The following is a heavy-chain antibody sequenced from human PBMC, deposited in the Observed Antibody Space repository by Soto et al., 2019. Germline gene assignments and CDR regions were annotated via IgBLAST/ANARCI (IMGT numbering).Heavy chain of an antibody. J-gene: IGHJ3*02. Sequence: QVQLVQSGAEVKKPGASVKVSCKASGYTFTSYAMHWVRQAPGQRLEWMGWINAGNGNTKYSQKFQGRVTITRDTSASTAYMELSSLRSEDTAVYYCARDATVRYYGSSVGDAFDIWGQGTMVTVSS. CDR3: ARDATVRYYGSSVGDAFDI. CDR1: GYTFTSYA. CDR2: INAGNGNT. D-gene: IGHD3-22*01. V-gene: IGHV1-3*01.